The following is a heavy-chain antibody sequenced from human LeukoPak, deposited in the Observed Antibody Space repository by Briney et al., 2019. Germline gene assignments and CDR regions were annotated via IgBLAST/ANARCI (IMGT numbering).Heavy chain of an antibody. Sequence: PSETLSLTCAVYGGSFSGYYWSWIRQPPGKGLEWIGEINHSGSTNYNPSLKSRVTISVDTSKNQFSLKLSSVTAADTAVYYCARHGSPHYYDSSGYYRYWGQGTLVTVSS. V-gene: IGHV4-34*01. CDR3: ARHGSPHYYDSSGYYRY. J-gene: IGHJ4*02. D-gene: IGHD3-22*01. CDR1: GGSFSGYY. CDR2: INHSGST.